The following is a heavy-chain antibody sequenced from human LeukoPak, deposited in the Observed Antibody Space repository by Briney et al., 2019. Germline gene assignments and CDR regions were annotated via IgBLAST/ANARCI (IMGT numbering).Heavy chain of an antibody. D-gene: IGHD4-11*01. Sequence: GGSLRLSCAASGFTFSSYAMSWVRQAPGKGLEWVSAISGSGGSTYYADSVRGRFTISRDNAKNSLYLQMNSLRAEDTAVYYCARTRGADYKAYYYYGMDVWGQGTTVTVSS. V-gene: IGHV3-23*01. CDR3: ARTRGADYKAYYYYGMDV. CDR2: ISGSGGST. CDR1: GFTFSSYA. J-gene: IGHJ6*02.